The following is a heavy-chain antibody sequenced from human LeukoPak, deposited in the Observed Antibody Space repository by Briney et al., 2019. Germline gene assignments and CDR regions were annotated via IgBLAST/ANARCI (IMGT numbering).Heavy chain of an antibody. V-gene: IGHV3-23*01. CDR2: ISGSGGST. CDR1: GFTFSSYG. D-gene: IGHD2-15*01. Sequence: GGTLRLSCAASGFTFSSYGMSWVRQAPGKGLEWVSAISGSGGSTYYADSVKGRFTISRDNSKNTLYLQMNSLRAEDTAVYYCAKDMLFVVVVAEPFDYWGQGTLVTVSS. CDR3: AKDMLFVVVVAEPFDY. J-gene: IGHJ4*02.